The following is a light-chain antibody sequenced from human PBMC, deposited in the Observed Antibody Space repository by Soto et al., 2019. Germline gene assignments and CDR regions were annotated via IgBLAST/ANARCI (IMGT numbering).Light chain of an antibody. Sequence: EIVLKQSPVTRSLSPGERATLSCRASQSVSSNFLAWYQEKPGQAPRLLIYGASTRATGIPARFSGSVSGTEVTLTISSLKSEDFAVYYCQQYGSSPPTFGQGTKVDI. V-gene: IGKV3-20*01. CDR2: GAS. J-gene: IGKJ1*01. CDR1: QSVSSNF. CDR3: QQYGSSPPT.